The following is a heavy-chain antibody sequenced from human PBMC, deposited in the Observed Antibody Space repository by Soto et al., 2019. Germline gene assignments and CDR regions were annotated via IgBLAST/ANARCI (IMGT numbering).Heavy chain of an antibody. D-gene: IGHD6-13*01. J-gene: IGHJ6*02. CDR3: AKENASSSWYGGYYYYGMDV. V-gene: IGHV3-9*01. CDR1: GFTFDDYA. CDR2: ISWNSGSI. Sequence: GGSLRLSCAASGFTFDDYAMHWVRQAPGKGLEWVSGISWNSGSIGYADSVKGRFTISRDNAKNSLYLQMNSLRAEDTALYYCAKENASSSWYGGYYYYGMDVWGQGTTVTV.